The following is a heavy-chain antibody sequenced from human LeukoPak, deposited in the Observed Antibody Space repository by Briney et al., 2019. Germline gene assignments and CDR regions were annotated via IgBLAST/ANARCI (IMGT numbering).Heavy chain of an antibody. V-gene: IGHV3-9*02. CDR2: IYWNSGGT. CDR1: GFTSNDHA. Sequence: GGSLRLSCAASGFTSNDHAMHWIRQIPGKGLEWVSGIYWNSGGTGYADSVKGRFTISRDNAKNSLYLQMNSLRTDDTALYYCTKDITAGGLDYWGQGALVTVSS. J-gene: IGHJ4*02. CDR3: TKDITAGGLDY. D-gene: IGHD6-13*01.